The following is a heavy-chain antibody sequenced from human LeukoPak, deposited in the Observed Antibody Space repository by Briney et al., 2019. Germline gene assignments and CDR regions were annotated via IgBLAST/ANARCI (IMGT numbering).Heavy chain of an antibody. D-gene: IGHD2-2*01. J-gene: IGHJ6*02. CDR2: ISYDGSNK. CDR3: AKDIVVVPAAIDYYYYYGMDV. Sequence: GGSLRLSCAASGFTFSSYGMHWVLQAPGKGLEWVAVISYDGSNKYYADSVKGRFTISRDNSKNTLYLQMNSLRAEDTAVYYCAKDIVVVPAAIDYYYYYGMDVWGQGTTVTVSS. V-gene: IGHV3-30*18. CDR1: GFTFSSYG.